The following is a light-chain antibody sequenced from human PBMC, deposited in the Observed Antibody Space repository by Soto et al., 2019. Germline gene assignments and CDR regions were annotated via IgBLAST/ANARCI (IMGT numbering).Light chain of an antibody. CDR1: QSVTSGY. V-gene: IGKV3-20*01. Sequence: EIVLTQSPGTLSLSPGERATLSCRASQSVTSGYLAWYQQKPGQAPRLLIYNTSSRATGIPDRFSGSGSGTDFTLSISRLEPEDFAVYYCQHYGGSFIFGPGTKVDFK. CDR3: QHYGGSFI. J-gene: IGKJ3*01. CDR2: NTS.